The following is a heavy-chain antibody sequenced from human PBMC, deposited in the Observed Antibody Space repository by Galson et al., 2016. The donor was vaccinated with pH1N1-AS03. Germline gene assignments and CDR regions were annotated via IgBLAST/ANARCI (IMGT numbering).Heavy chain of an antibody. Sequence: SVKVSCKASGYIFTGFHVHWVRQAPGQGLEWMGWINPNNGVTNYAQKFQVWVTMTGDTSISTAYMELYGLKSDDTAVYYCARDPRGPCSSATCATTYYFGMDVWGQGTTVIVSS. V-gene: IGHV1-2*04. J-gene: IGHJ6*02. CDR3: ARDPRGPCSSATCATTYYFGMDV. CDR2: INPNNGVT. D-gene: IGHD1-26*01. CDR1: GYIFTGFH.